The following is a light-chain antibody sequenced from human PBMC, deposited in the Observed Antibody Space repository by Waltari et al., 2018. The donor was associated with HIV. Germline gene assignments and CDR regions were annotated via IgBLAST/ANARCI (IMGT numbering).Light chain of an antibody. V-gene: IGLV2-23*02. CDR2: EVS. CDR1: SSAVGNSNL. CDR3: CSYAGRSTF. Sequence: QSALTQPASVSGSPGPSTTISCTGTSSAVGNSNLVSWYQQHPVKAPKLMIYEVSKRPSGVSNRFSGSKSGNTASLPISGLQAEDEADYYGCSYAGRSTFFGTGTKVTVL. J-gene: IGLJ1*01.